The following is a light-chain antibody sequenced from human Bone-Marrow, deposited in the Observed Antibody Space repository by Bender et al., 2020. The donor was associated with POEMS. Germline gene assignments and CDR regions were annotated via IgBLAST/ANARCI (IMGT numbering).Light chain of an antibody. V-gene: IGLV2-23*02. CDR1: SIDVGSYGL. CDR2: EVT. Sequence: QSALTQPASVSGSPGQSITISCTGASIDVGSYGLVSWYQQHPGKTPKLLIFEVTKRPSGVSNRFSGSKSGNTASLTISGLQAEDEADYYCCSYAGSSTSAVLFGGGTKLTVL. CDR3: CSYAGSSTSAVL. J-gene: IGLJ2*01.